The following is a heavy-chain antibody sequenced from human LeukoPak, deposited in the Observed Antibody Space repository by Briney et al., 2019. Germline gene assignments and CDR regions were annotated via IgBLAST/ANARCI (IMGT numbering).Heavy chain of an antibody. V-gene: IGHV3-30*02. CDR3: ARGRCYRPGY. CDR2: IRYDGSNK. Sequence: GGSLRLSCAASGFTFSSYGMHWVRQAPGKGLEWVAFIRYDGSNKYYADSVKGRFTISRDNSKNTLYLQMNSLRAEDTAVYYCARGRCYRPGYWGQGTLVTVSS. D-gene: IGHD2-15*01. J-gene: IGHJ4*02. CDR1: GFTFSSYG.